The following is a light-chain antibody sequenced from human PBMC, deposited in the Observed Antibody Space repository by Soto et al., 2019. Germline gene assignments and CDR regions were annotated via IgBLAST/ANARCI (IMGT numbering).Light chain of an antibody. CDR2: FAS. V-gene: IGKV1D-43*01. CDR3: QHYYRIPLIT. J-gene: IGKJ5*01. CDR1: QGISSY. Sequence: AIRMTQSPFSLSASVGDRVTITCWASQGISSYLAWFHQKPAKAPDLFIYFASTLQSGVPSRFSGSGSGTEYTLTIRSQQPEDFANYCWQHYYRIPLITFGHGTRLEIK.